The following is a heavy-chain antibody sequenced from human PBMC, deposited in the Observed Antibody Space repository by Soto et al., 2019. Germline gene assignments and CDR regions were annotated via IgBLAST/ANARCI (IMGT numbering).Heavy chain of an antibody. Sequence: QLQLQESGPGLVKPSETLSLTCTVSGGSISSSSYYWGWIRQPPGKGLEWIGSIYYSGSTYYNPSLKSRLPISVDTSKNQFSLKLSSVTAADTAVYYCARHDGICSGGSCYSEWFDPWGQGTLVTVSS. V-gene: IGHV4-39*01. CDR2: IYYSGST. CDR3: ARHDGICSGGSCYSEWFDP. D-gene: IGHD2-15*01. J-gene: IGHJ5*02. CDR1: GGSISSSSYY.